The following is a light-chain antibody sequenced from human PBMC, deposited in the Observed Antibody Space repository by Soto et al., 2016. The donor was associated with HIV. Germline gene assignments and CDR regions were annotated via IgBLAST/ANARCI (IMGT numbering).Light chain of an antibody. CDR2: ATS. CDR1: QSISNY. CDR3: QQSHSPPRT. J-gene: IGKJ1*01. Sequence: DIQMTQSPPSLSASVGDRVTITCRASQSISNYLNWYQQKPGKAPKVFISATSDLQSGVPSRFSGSRSGREFTLTISSLQPEDFATYYCQQSHSPPRTFGQGTKVEIK. V-gene: IGKV1-39*01.